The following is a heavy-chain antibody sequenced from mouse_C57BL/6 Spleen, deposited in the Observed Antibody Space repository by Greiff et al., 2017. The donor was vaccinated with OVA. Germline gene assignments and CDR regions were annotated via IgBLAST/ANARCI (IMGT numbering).Heavy chain of an antibody. V-gene: IGHV1-80*01. CDR1: GYAFSSYW. Sequence: QVHVKQSGAELVKPGASVKISCKASGYAFSSYWMNWVKQRPGKGLEWIGQIYPGDGDTNYNGKFKGKATLTADKSSSTAYMQLSSLTSEDSAVYFCARFITTVVADYWGQGTTLTVSS. CDR2: IYPGDGDT. CDR3: ARFITTVVADY. D-gene: IGHD1-1*01. J-gene: IGHJ2*01.